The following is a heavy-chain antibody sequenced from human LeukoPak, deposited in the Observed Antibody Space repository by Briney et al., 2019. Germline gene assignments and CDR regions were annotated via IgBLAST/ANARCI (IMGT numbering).Heavy chain of an antibody. V-gene: IGHV4-39*07. Sequence: SETLSLTCTVSGGSISSSSYYWGWIRQPPGKGLEWIGCIYYSGSTYYNPSLKSRVTISVDTSKNQFSLKLSSVTAADTAVYYCARGYYDILPEGYWGQGTLVTVSS. J-gene: IGHJ4*02. CDR2: IYYSGST. CDR1: GGSISSSSYY. D-gene: IGHD3-9*01. CDR3: ARGYYDILPEGY.